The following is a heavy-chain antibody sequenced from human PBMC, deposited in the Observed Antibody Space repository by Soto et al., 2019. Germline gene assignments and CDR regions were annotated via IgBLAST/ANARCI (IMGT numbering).Heavy chain of an antibody. CDR1: GGSISSSNR. CDR3: ASFSYSSSWYDWFDP. Sequence: PSETLSLTCAVSGGSISSSNRWSWVRQPPGKGLEWIGEIYHSGSTNYNPSLKSRVTISVDKSKNQFSLKLSSVTAADTAVYYCASFSYSSSWYDWFDPWGQGTLVTVSS. D-gene: IGHD6-13*01. J-gene: IGHJ5*02. CDR2: IYHSGST. V-gene: IGHV4-4*02.